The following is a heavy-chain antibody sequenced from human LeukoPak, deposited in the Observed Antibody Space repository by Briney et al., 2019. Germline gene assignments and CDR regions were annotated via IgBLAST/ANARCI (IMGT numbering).Heavy chain of an antibody. CDR1: GGSISSGGYY. J-gene: IGHJ4*02. V-gene: IGHV4-31*03. CDR3: ARGYHGHYYGSSGSIDY. CDR2: IYYSGST. D-gene: IGHD3-22*01. Sequence: SETLSFTCTVSGGSISSGGYYWSWIRQHPGKGLEWIGYIYYSGSTYYNPSLRSRVTISVDTSKNQFSLKLSSVTAADTAVYYCARGYHGHYYGSSGSIDYWGQGTLVTVSS.